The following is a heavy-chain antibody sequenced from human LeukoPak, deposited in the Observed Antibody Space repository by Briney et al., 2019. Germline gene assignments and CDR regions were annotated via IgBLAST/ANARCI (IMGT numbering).Heavy chain of an antibody. CDR1: GFTFSSYE. J-gene: IGHJ6*02. D-gene: IGHD5-18*01. CDR2: ISSSGSTI. CDR3: ARECGYSYGYQYYYYGMDV. V-gene: IGHV3-48*03. Sequence: GGSLRLSCAASGFTFSSYEMNWVRQAPGKGLEWVSYISSSGSTIYYADSVKGRFTISRDNAKNSLYLQMNSLRAEDTAVYYCARECGYSYGYQYYYYGMDVWGQGTTVTVSS.